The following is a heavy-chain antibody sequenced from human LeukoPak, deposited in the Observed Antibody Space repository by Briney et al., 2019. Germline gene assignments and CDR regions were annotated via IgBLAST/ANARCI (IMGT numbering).Heavy chain of an antibody. CDR3: ARRREGYFDL. CDR1: GGSISSGDYY. V-gene: IGHV4-30-4*08. CDR2: INHSGSS. Sequence: SSQTLSLTCTVSGGSISSGDYYWSWIRQPPGKGLEWIGEINHSGSSNHNPSLKSRVTTSVVTSKNQFSLKVSSVTAADTAVYYCARRREGYFDLWGRGNLVTVSS. J-gene: IGHJ2*01.